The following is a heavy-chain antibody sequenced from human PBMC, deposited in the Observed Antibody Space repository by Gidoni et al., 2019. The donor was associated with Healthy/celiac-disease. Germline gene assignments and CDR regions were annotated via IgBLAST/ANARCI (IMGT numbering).Heavy chain of an antibody. CDR3: ARDLYDFWSGYLNYYYGMDV. J-gene: IGHJ6*02. Sequence: EVQLVESGGGLVQPGGSLRLSCAASGFTFSSYSMNWVRQAPGKGLEWVSYISSSSSTIYYADSVKGRFTISRDNAKNSLYLQMNSLRDEDTAVYYCARDLYDFWSGYLNYYYGMDVWGQGTTVTVSS. CDR2: ISSSSSTI. V-gene: IGHV3-48*02. D-gene: IGHD3-3*01. CDR1: GFTFSSYS.